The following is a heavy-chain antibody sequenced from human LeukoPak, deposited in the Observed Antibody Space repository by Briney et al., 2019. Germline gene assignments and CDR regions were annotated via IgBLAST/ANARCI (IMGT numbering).Heavy chain of an antibody. J-gene: IGHJ5*02. CDR3: ARARKYYYDSSAWFDP. Sequence: SETLSLTCTVSGGSISSYYWSWIRQPPGKGLEWIGYIYYSGSTNYNPSLKSRVTISVDTSKNQFSLKLSSVTAADTAVCYCARARKYYYDSSAWFDPWGQGTLVTVSS. CDR2: IYYSGST. CDR1: GGSISSYY. D-gene: IGHD3-22*01. V-gene: IGHV4-59*01.